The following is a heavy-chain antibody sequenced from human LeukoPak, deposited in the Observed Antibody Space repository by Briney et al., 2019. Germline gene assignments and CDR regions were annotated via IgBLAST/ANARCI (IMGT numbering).Heavy chain of an antibody. Sequence: GGSLRLSCAASGFTFSSYSMNWVRQAPGKGLEWVSSISSSSSYIYYADSVEGRFTISRDNAKNSLYLQMNSLRAEDTAVYYCARDRPADYGGNSGFFDYWGQGTLVTVSS. J-gene: IGHJ4*02. V-gene: IGHV3-21*01. CDR1: GFTFSSYS. CDR2: ISSSSSYI. D-gene: IGHD4-23*01. CDR3: ARDRPADYGGNSGFFDY.